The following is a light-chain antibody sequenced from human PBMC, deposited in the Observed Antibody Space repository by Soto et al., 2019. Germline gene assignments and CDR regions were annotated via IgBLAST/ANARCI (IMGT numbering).Light chain of an antibody. CDR3: MQGTHWPLT. Sequence: DVVMTQSPLSLPVTLGQPASISCRSSQGLIYSDGYTHLNWFHQRPGQSPRRLIYKVSNWDSGVPARVSGSGSGTDCTRTISSVAADDVGVYYCMQGTHWPLTFGQGTKV. CDR2: KVS. V-gene: IGKV2D-30*01. CDR1: QGLIYSDGYTH. J-gene: IGKJ1*01.